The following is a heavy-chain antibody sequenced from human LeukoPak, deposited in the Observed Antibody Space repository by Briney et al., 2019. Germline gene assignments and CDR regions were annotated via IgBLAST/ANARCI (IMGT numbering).Heavy chain of an antibody. J-gene: IGHJ2*01. D-gene: IGHD5-24*01. Sequence: SETLSLTCAVYGGSFSGYYWSWIRQPPGKGLEWIGEINHSGSTNYNPSLKSRVTISVDTSKNQFSLRLSSVTAADTAVYYCARGCRDGYSNYWYFDLWGRGTLVTVS. CDR2: INHSGST. CDR1: GGSFSGYY. CDR3: ARGCRDGYSNYWYFDL. V-gene: IGHV4-34*01.